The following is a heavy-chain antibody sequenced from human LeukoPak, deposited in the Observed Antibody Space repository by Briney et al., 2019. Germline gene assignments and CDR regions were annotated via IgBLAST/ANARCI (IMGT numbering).Heavy chain of an antibody. D-gene: IGHD3-10*01. CDR2: ISGSPGST. Sequence: GSLRLSCAAAGFTFSNYGMSWVRQAPGKGLEWVSAISGSPGSTYYADSVKGRFTISRDNSKNTLYLQMNSLRAEDTAVYYCARAVRGVITSYDYYYYMDVWGKGTTVTVSS. V-gene: IGHV3-23*01. CDR1: GFTFSNYG. CDR3: ARAVRGVITSYDYYYYMDV. J-gene: IGHJ6*03.